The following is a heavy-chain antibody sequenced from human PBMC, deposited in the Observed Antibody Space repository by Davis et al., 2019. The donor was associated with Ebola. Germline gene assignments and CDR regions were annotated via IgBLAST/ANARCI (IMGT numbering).Heavy chain of an antibody. CDR2: IDHSGAT. CDR1: GASVRGYY. Sequence: MPSETLSLTCSVSGASVRGYYWTWIRQSPGKGLEWIGYIDHSGATNYNPSLKRRATISIDTSKKQFSLKMRSVTAADTAVYFCARAMHFWSGYIDFWDHGTLVTVSS. J-gene: IGHJ4*01. V-gene: IGHV4-59*02. CDR3: ARAMHFWSGYIDF. D-gene: IGHD3-3*02.